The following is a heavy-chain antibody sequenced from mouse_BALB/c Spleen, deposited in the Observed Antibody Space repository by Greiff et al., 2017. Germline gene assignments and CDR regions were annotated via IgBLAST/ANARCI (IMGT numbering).Heavy chain of an antibody. V-gene: IGHV14-3*02. CDR3: ARSNYGNLAWFAY. CDR2: IDPANGNT. CDR1: GFNIKDTY. Sequence: EVQLQQSGAELVKPGASVKLSCTASGFNIKDTYMHWVKQRPEQGLEWIGRIDPANGNTKYDPKFQGKATITADTSSNTAYLQLSSLTSEDTAVYYCARSNYGNLAWFAYWGQGTLVTVSA. D-gene: IGHD2-1*01. J-gene: IGHJ3*01.